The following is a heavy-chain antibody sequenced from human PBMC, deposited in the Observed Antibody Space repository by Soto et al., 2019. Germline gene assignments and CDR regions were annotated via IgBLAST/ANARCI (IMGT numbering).Heavy chain of an antibody. J-gene: IGHJ6*02. D-gene: IGHD2-15*01. CDR3: AKLDEGGLQYAYYAMDV. CDR1: GFTFSNYG. Sequence: PVGSLRLSCVASGFTFSNYGMHWVRQAPGKGLEWVAVISYDGSNKYYADSVKGRFTISRDNSKNTLYLQMTSLRTEDTALYYCAKLDEGGLQYAYYAMDVWGQGTTVTV. CDR2: ISYDGSNK. V-gene: IGHV3-30*18.